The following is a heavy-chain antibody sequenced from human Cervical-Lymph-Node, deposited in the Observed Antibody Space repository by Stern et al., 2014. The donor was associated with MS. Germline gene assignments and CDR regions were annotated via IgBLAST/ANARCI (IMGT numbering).Heavy chain of an antibody. CDR1: GFTFTSYT. CDR2: ISISSGYI. V-gene: IGHV3-21*01. Sequence: VQLVESGGGLVKPGGSLRLSCAASGFTFTSYTMHWVPQSPGKGLEWVSSISISSGYIYYADSVKGRFTISRDNAKNSLYLQMSSLRAEDTAVYYCAREGSSTDYGLDVWGQGTTVTVSS. D-gene: IGHD4-11*01. CDR3: AREGSSTDYGLDV. J-gene: IGHJ6*02.